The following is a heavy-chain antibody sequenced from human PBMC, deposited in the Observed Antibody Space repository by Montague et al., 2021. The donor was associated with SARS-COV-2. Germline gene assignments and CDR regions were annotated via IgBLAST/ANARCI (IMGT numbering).Heavy chain of an antibody. J-gene: IGHJ6*02. CDR3: ARDRDWDDWCGMDV. V-gene: IGHV3-48*03. Sequence: SLRLSCAASGFIFSSYEMNWVRQAPGKGLERISYISSSGGGSTKXYTDSVKGQFTISRDNAKNSLYLQMNSLRVEDTAIYYCARDRDWDDWCGMDVWGQGTTVTVSS. D-gene: IGHD2-21*01. CDR2: ISSSGGGSTK. CDR1: GFIFSSYE.